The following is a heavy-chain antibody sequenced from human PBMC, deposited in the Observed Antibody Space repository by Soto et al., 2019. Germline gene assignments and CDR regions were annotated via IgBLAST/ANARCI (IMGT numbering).Heavy chain of an antibody. D-gene: IGHD3-3*01. CDR1: GFPFSSYG. V-gene: IGHV3-30*18. J-gene: IGHJ4*01. Sequence: GGSLRLSCAASGFPFSSYGMHLVRQAPGKGLEWVAVISYDGSKKYYADSVKGRFTISRDNSKNTLYLQMNSLRAEDTAVYYCAKDQAIFGVVYSRVDYWGQGNLVAVSS. CDR3: AKDQAIFGVVYSRVDY. CDR2: ISYDGSKK.